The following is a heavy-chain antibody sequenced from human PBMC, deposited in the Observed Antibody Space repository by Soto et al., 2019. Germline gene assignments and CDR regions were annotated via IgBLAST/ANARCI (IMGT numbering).Heavy chain of an antibody. D-gene: IGHD3-22*01. CDR1: GFTFSNAC. J-gene: IGHJ4*02. CDR3: TTDLYYHDSSGYYYYFDY. Sequence: XECLRLSCAASGFTFSNACMSWVRQAPGKGLEWVGRIKSKTDGGTTDYAAPVKGRFTISRGDSKNTLYLQMNSLKTEDTAVYYCTTDLYYHDSSGYYYYFDYWGQGTLVTVSS. V-gene: IGHV3-15*01. CDR2: IKSKTDGGTT.